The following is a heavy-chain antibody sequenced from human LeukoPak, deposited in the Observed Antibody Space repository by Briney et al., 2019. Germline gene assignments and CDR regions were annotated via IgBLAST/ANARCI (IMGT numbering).Heavy chain of an antibody. CDR2: IEYNGKT. CDR1: GVSMSSRNYK. CDR3: AKLVPLPTVSDFDY. V-gene: IGHV4-39*01. D-gene: IGHD1-26*01. Sequence: SETLSLTCTVSGVSMSSRNYKWGWIRQPPGKGLEWIGNIEYNGKTYYNPSLKSRVTISMDTSKNQFSLRLSSMTAADTAIYYCAKLVPLPTVSDFDYWGQGILVTVSS. J-gene: IGHJ4*02.